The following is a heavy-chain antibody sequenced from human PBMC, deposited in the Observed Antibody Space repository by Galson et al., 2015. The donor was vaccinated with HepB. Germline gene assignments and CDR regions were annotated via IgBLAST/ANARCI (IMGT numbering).Heavy chain of an antibody. CDR2: IKSKTDGGTT. CDR3: TTDSGSGSYYNCVGFCSY. Sequence: SLRLSCAASGFTFSNAWMSWVRQAPGKGLEWVGRIKSKTDGGTTDYAAPVKGRFTISRDDSKNTLYLQMNSLKTEDTAVYYCTTDSGSGSYYNCVGFCSYWGQGTLVTVSS. D-gene: IGHD3-10*01. CDR1: GFTFSNAW. J-gene: IGHJ4*02. V-gene: IGHV3-15*01.